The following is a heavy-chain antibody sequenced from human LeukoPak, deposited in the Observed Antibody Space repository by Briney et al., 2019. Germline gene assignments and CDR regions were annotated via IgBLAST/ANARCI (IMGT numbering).Heavy chain of an antibody. Sequence: GVSLRPSCAASGLTFDDYGMRWVRQAPGKGLEWVSGINWNGGSTGYADSVKGRFTIPRDNAKNSLYLQMNSLRAEDTALYYCARYPNWNYVSYVDYWGQGTLVTVSS. V-gene: IGHV3-20*04. D-gene: IGHD1-7*01. CDR1: GLTFDDYG. CDR3: ARYPNWNYVSYVDY. J-gene: IGHJ4*02. CDR2: INWNGGST.